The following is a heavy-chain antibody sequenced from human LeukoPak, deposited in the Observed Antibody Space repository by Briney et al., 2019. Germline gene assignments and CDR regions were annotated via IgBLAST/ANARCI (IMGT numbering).Heavy chain of an antibody. CDR3: AKDLDLSSTSGPSTEPPFDP. CDR2: ISGSGGST. CDR1: GFTFSSYA. Sequence: GGSLRLSCAASGFTFSSYAMSWVRQAPGKGLEWVSAISGSGGSTYYADSVKGRFTISRHNSKNTLYLQMNSLRAEDTAVYYCAKDLDLSSTSGPSTEPPFDPWGQGTLVTVSS. J-gene: IGHJ5*02. D-gene: IGHD2-2*01. V-gene: IGHV3-23*01.